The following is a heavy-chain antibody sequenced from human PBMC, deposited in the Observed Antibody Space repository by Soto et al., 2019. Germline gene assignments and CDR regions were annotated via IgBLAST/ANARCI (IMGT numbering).Heavy chain of an antibody. V-gene: IGHV5-51*01. D-gene: IGHD2-8*01. CDR2: IYPFDSEV. CDR1: GYNFNTYW. Sequence: PGESLKISCQGFGYNFNTYWIAWVRQMPGGGLDWMGIIYPFDSEVTYNPSFQGLVTLAVDKSIRTAYLRWSSLKASDTAIYFCARLLTTGGSHLCQTGVCPNMGGMDVWGQGTTVTVSS. CDR3: ARLLTTGGSHLCQTGVCPNMGGMDV. J-gene: IGHJ6*02.